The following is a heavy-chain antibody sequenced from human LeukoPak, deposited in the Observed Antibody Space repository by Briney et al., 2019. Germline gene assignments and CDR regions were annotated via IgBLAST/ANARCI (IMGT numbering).Heavy chain of an antibody. V-gene: IGHV3-74*01. CDR2: INSDGGGA. D-gene: IGHD3-10*01. J-gene: IGHJ4*02. Sequence: PGGSLRLSCAASGITFGNNWMHWVRQGPGKGLVWISRINSDGGGAIYADSVKGRFTVSRDNAKNTLYLQMNSLRAEDTAVYYCARDLGWGQGTLVTVSS. CDR1: GITFGNNW. CDR3: ARDLG.